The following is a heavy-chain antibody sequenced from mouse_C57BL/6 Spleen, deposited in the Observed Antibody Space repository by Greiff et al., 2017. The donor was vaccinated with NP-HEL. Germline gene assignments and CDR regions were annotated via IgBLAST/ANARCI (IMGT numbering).Heavy chain of an antibody. CDR2: IWRGGST. D-gene: IGHD1-1*01. J-gene: IGHJ4*01. CDR1: GFSLTSYG. CDR3: AKNPGSSYRYAMDY. V-gene: IGHV2-5*01. Sequence: VKLQQSGPGLVQPSQSLSITCTVSGFSLTSYGVHWVRQSPGKGLEWLGVIWRGGSTDYNAAFMSRLSITKDNSKSQVFFKMNSLQADDTAIYYCAKNPGSSYRYAMDYWGQGTSVTVSS.